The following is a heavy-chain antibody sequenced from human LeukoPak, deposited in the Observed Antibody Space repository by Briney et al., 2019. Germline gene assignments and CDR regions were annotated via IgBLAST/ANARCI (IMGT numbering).Heavy chain of an antibody. Sequence: ASVKVSYKASGGTFSSYALSWVRQAPGQGLEWMGWMNPNSGNTGYAQKFQGRVTMTRNTSISTAYMELSSLRSEDTAVYYCARGRGGEGTYYFDYWGQGALVTVSS. D-gene: IGHD3-16*01. J-gene: IGHJ4*02. CDR2: MNPNSGNT. CDR1: GGTFSSYA. CDR3: ARGRGGEGTYYFDY. V-gene: IGHV1-8*02.